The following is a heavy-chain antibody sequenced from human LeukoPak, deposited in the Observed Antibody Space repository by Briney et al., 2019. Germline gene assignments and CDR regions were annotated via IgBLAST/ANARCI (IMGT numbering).Heavy chain of an antibody. V-gene: IGHV1-69*04. D-gene: IGHD5-24*01. CDR3: ARSPPPGYNPHY. CDR1: GGTFSSYA. J-gene: IGHJ4*02. Sequence: ASVNVSCKASGGTFSSYAISWVRQAPGQGREWMGRIIPILDIANYAQKFQGRVTITAAKSTRTAHLGLSSLRPDDTAVYYSARSPPPGYNPHYWGQGTLLTVSS. CDR2: IIPILDIA.